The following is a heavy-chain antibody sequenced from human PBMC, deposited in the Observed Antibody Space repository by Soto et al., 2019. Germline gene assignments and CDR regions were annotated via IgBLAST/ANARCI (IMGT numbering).Heavy chain of an antibody. Sequence: PGGSLRLSCSASGFTFSSYDMHWVRQGPGKGLEWVSAIGTAGDTNYAGSVKGRFAISRENAKNSLYLQMNSLRAGDTAIYFCARAIGPTLFDYLGQGTLVTGSS. J-gene: IGHJ4*02. CDR2: IGTAGDT. D-gene: IGHD3-22*01. CDR3: ARAIGPTLFDY. CDR1: GFTFSSYD. V-gene: IGHV3-13*04.